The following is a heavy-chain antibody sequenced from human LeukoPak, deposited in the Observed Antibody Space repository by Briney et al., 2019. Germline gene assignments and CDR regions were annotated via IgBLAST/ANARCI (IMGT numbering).Heavy chain of an antibody. V-gene: IGHV3-9*01. CDR2: ISWNSGSI. J-gene: IGHJ4*02. CDR3: AKPLYGSGSYYRGFGHFFDY. CDR1: GFTFDDYA. D-gene: IGHD3-10*01. Sequence: GGSLRLSCAASGFTFDDYAMHWVRQAPGKGLEWVSGISWNSGSIGYADSVKGRFTISRDNSKNTLYLQMNSLRAEDTAVYYCAKPLYGSGSYYRGFGHFFDYWGQGTLVTVSS.